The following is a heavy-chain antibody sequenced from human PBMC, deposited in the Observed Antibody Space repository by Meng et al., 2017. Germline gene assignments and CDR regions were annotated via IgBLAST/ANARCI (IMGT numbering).Heavy chain of an antibody. CDR2: IWYDGSNK. CDR1: GFTFSSYG. CDR3: AREAAYDYDYVWGSYRSPPDV. Sequence: GESLKISCAASGFTFSSYGMHWVRQAPGKGLEWVAVIWYDGSNKYYADSVKGRFTISRDNSKNTLYLQMNSLRAEVTAVYYCAREAAYDYDYVWGSYRSPPDVWGQGTTVTVSS. D-gene: IGHD3-16*02. V-gene: IGHV3-33*01. J-gene: IGHJ6*02.